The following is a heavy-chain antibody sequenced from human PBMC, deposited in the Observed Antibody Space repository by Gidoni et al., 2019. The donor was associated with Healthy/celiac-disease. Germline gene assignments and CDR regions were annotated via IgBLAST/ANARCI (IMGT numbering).Heavy chain of an antibody. CDR2: INHSGST. D-gene: IGHD3-10*01. Sequence: QVQLQQWGAGLLKPSETLSLTCAVYGGSFSGYYWSWIRQPPGKGLEWIGEINHSGSTNYNPSLKSRVTISVDTSKNQFSLKLSSVTAADTAVYYCARGRITMVRGVIMGRWFPDYWGQGTLVTVSS. J-gene: IGHJ4*02. CDR3: ARGRITMVRGVIMGRWFPDY. V-gene: IGHV4-34*01. CDR1: GGSFSGYY.